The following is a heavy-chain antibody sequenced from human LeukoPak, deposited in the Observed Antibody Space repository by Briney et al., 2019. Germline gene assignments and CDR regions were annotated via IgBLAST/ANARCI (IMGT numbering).Heavy chain of an antibody. D-gene: IGHD3-10*01. V-gene: IGHV4-38-2*02. CDR1: GFSISSGYF. CDR2: IFHSGRT. J-gene: IGHJ6*03. Sequence: SETLSLTCTVSGFSISSGYFWGWIRQPPGKGLEWIASIFHSGRTYYNPSLKSRVTISVDTSKNQFSLKLSSVTAADTAVYYCARHVEEITMVRGVTFYYYYMDVWGKGTTVTISS. CDR3: ARHVEEITMVRGVTFYYYYMDV.